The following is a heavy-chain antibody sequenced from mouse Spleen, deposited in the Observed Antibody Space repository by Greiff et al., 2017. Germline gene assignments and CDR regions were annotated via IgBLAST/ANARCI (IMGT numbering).Heavy chain of an antibody. Sequence: DVMLVESGGGLVKLGGSLKLSCAASGFTFSSYAMSWVRQTPEKRLEWVATISSGGGNTYYPDSVKGRFTISRDNAKNTLYLQMSSLKSEDTAMYYCARHLPTVPPMDYWGQGTSVTVSS. D-gene: IGHD1-1*01. CDR3: ARHLPTVPPMDY. J-gene: IGHJ4*01. V-gene: IGHV5-9*01. CDR2: ISSGGGNT. CDR1: GFTFSSYA.